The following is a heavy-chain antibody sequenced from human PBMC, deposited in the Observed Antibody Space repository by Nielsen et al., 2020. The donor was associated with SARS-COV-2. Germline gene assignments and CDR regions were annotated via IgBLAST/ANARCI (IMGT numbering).Heavy chain of an antibody. V-gene: IGHV1-2*06. CDR2: ITSYSGGT. CDR3: ARARATIFGLVMSYGMDV. D-gene: IGHD3/OR15-3a*01. CDR1: GYTFTDYY. J-gene: IGHJ6*02. Sequence: ASVKVSCKASGYTFTDYYIHWVRQAPGQGLEWIGRITSYSGGTNYAQKFQGTVTMTRDASISTVYMELTSDDTAVYYCARARATIFGLVMSYGMDVWGQGTTVAVSS.